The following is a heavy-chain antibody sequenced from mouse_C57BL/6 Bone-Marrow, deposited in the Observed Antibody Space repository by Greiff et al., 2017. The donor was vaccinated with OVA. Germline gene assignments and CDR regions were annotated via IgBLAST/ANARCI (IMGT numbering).Heavy chain of an antibody. J-gene: IGHJ3*01. CDR2: ISSGGSYT. V-gene: IGHV5-6*02. Sequence: EVKLMESGGDLVKPGGSLKLSCAASGFTFSSYGMSWVRQTPDKRLEWVATISSGGSYTYYPDSVKGRFTISRDNAKNTLYLQMSSLKSEDTAMYYCARRDYDEAYWGQGTLVTVSA. D-gene: IGHD2-4*01. CDR3: ARRDYDEAY. CDR1: GFTFSSYG.